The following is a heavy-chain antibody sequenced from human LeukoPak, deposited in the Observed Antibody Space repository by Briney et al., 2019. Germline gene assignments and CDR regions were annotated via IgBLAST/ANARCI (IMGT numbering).Heavy chain of an antibody. CDR1: GFIFSSYA. V-gene: IGHV3-23*01. D-gene: IGHD4-17*01. Sequence: GGSLRLSCAASGFIFSSYAMSWVRQAPGKGLQWVSAICDNGGCTYYADSVKGRFTISRDNPKNTLYLQMSGLRAEDTAIYYCAKPPTTVTTRGFDYWGQGTLVTVSP. CDR2: ICDNGGCT. J-gene: IGHJ4*02. CDR3: AKPPTTVTTRGFDY.